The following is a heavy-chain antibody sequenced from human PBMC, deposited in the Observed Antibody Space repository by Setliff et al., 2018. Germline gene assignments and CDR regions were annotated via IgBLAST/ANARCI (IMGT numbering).Heavy chain of an antibody. CDR1: GGSISRGSYD. V-gene: IGHV4-61*02. D-gene: IGHD6-6*01. CDR3: ARDLYSSSSGGFYYYYYYMDV. Sequence: PSETLSLTCTVSGGSISRGSYDWSWIRQPAGKGLEWIGRIYTSGSTNYNPSLKSRVTISVDRSKNQFSLKLSSAIAADTAVYYCARDLYSSSSGGFYYYYYYMDVWGKGTTVTVSS. CDR2: IYTSGST. J-gene: IGHJ6*03.